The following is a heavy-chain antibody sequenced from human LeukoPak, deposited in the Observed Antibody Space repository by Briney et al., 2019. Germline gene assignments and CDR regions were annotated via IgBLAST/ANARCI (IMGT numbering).Heavy chain of an antibody. D-gene: IGHD4-17*01. V-gene: IGHV4-59*01. CDR1: GGSISSYY. Sequence: SETLSLTCTVSGGSISSYYWSWIWQPPGKGLEWIGYIYYSGSTNYNPSLKSRVTISVDTSKNQFSLKLSSATAADTAVYYCARAPGDDYGDYAAFDIWGQGTMVTVSS. J-gene: IGHJ3*02. CDR2: IYYSGST. CDR3: ARAPGDDYGDYAAFDI.